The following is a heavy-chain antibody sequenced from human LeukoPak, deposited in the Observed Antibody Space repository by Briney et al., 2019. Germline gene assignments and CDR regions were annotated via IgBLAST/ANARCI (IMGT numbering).Heavy chain of an antibody. V-gene: IGHV4-39*01. CDR1: GGSISSSSYY. Sequence: SETLSLTCTVSGGSISSSSYYWGWIRQPPGKGLEWIGSIYYSGSTYYNPSLKSRVTISVDTSKNQFSLKLSSVTAADTAVYYCARQVTTADVDYWGQGTLVTASS. CDR2: IYYSGST. J-gene: IGHJ4*02. D-gene: IGHD1-1*01. CDR3: ARQVTTADVDY.